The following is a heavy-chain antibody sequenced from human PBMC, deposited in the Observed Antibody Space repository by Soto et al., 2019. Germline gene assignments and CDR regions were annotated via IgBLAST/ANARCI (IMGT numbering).Heavy chain of an antibody. CDR1: GGSISGYY. Sequence: SETLSLTCTVSGGSISGYYWSWIRQPPGKGLEWIGYIYYTGNTIYNPSLNSRVTMSVDTSKNQFSLHLNYVTAADTAVYYCERGGDSSKWIDPWGQGTLATVSS. J-gene: IGHJ5*02. D-gene: IGHD3-16*01. CDR2: IYYTGNT. V-gene: IGHV4-59*01. CDR3: ERGGDSSKWIDP.